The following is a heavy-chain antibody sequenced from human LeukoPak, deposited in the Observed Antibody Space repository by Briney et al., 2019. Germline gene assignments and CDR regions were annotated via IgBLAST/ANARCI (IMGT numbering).Heavy chain of an antibody. V-gene: IGHV3-33*08. Sequence: GGSLRLSCAASGFTFSSYSMNWVRQAPGKGLEWVAVIWYDGSNKYYADSVKGRFTISRDNSKNTLYLQMNSLRAEDTAVYYCARGTPRGYCSGGSCYRNAFDIWGQGTMVTVSS. CDR2: IWYDGSNK. CDR1: GFTFSSYS. J-gene: IGHJ3*02. D-gene: IGHD2-15*01. CDR3: ARGTPRGYCSGGSCYRNAFDI.